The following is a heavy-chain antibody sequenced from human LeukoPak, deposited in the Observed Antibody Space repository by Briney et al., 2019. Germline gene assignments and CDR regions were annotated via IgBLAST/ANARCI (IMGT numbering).Heavy chain of an antibody. CDR3: TRAGKRGIFVVPAANDF. J-gene: IGHJ4*02. CDR2: IRSKEYGGTG. D-gene: IGHD2-2*01. CDR1: GFTFGDYA. Sequence: PGRSLRLSCTASGFTFGDYAVNWVRQAPGKGLEWVGFIRSKEYGGTGDYAASVKGRFSVSRDDSKSIAYLQMNSLKSEDTAVYYCTRAGKRGIFVVPAANDFWGRGTLVTVSS. V-gene: IGHV3-49*04.